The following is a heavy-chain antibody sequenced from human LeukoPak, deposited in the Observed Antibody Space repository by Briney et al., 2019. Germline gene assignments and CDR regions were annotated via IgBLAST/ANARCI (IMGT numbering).Heavy chain of an antibody. Sequence: GASVKVSCKASGGTFSSYAISWVRQAPGQGLEWMGGIIPIFGTANYAQKFQGRVTITTDESTSTAYMELSSPRSEDTAVYYCAREEKQRITIFGVARIWERWFDPWGQGTLVTVSS. CDR1: GGTFSSYA. CDR3: AREEKQRITIFGVARIWERWFDP. V-gene: IGHV1-69*05. J-gene: IGHJ5*02. CDR2: IIPIFGTA. D-gene: IGHD3-3*01.